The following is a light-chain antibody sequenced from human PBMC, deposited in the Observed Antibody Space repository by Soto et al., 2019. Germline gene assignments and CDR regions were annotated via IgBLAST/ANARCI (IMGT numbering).Light chain of an antibody. CDR3: QWSYSLYT. V-gene: IGKV1-39*01. CDR2: GAS. CDR1: QNIGNF. J-gene: IGKJ2*01. Sequence: DIQMTQSPSSLSASVGDRVTITCRASQNIGNFLNWYQQKPGKAPKLLIYGASSLQSGVPSRFGGSGTGTDFTLTITSLQPEDFATYYCQWSYSLYTFGQGTKLEIK.